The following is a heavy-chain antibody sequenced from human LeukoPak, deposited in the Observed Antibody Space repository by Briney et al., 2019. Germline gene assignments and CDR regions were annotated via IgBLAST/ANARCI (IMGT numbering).Heavy chain of an antibody. CDR3: AKDRGIAGAGTDDAFDI. V-gene: IGHV3-30*18. CDR2: ISYDGSSE. CDR1: GFSFRSYA. J-gene: IGHJ3*02. D-gene: IGHD6-19*01. Sequence: QTGGSLRLSCTASGFSFRSYAIHWVRQAPGKWLEWVAVISYDGSSEYHADFVKGRFTISRDNSKNTLYLHMNSLRAEDTAVYYCAKDRGIAGAGTDDAFDIWGQGTMVTVSS.